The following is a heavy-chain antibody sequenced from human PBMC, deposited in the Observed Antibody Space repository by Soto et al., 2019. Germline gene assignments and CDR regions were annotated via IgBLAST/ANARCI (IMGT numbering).Heavy chain of an antibody. CDR3: ARLLYYDSSGYPVDY. J-gene: IGHJ4*02. CDR2: INPFDGSR. V-gene: IGHV1-46*01. CDR1: GYIFTSYY. Sequence: ASVKVSCKASGYIFTSYYIHWVRQAPGQGLEWMGWINPFDGSRMFAQKFQGRVTITADKSTSTAYMELSSLRSEDTAVYYCARLLYYDSSGYPVDYWGQGTLVTVSS. D-gene: IGHD3-22*01.